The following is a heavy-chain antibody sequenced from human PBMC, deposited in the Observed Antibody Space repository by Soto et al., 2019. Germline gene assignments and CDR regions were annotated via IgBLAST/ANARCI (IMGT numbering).Heavy chain of an antibody. V-gene: IGHV3-74*01. CDR2: INSDGSST. J-gene: IGHJ4*02. CDR1: GFTFSTYW. Sequence: GQLVESGGGLVRPGGSLRLSCAASGFTFSTYWMHWVRQAPGKGLVWVSRINSDGSSTRYADSVKGRFTISRDNAKNTLYLQMNSLRAEDTAVYYCTREPSGGGDYWGQGTLVTVSS. CDR3: TREPSGGGDY. D-gene: IGHD3-16*01.